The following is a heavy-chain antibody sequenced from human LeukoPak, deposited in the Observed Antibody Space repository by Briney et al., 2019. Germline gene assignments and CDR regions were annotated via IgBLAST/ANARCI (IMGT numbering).Heavy chain of an antibody. V-gene: IGHV3-33*01. J-gene: IGHJ4*02. CDR1: GFTFSSYG. CDR3: ARRKFGGDSSGYYYPFDY. D-gene: IGHD3-22*01. Sequence: GGSLRLSCAASGFTFSSYGMHRVRQAPGKGLEWVAVIWYDGSNKYYADSVKGRFTISRDNSKNTLYLQMNSLRAEDTAVYYCARRKFGGDSSGYYYPFDYWGQGTLVTVSS. CDR2: IWYDGSNK.